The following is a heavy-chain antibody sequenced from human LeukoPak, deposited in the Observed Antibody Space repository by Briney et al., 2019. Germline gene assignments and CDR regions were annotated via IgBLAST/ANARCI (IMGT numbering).Heavy chain of an antibody. V-gene: IGHV1-46*01. CDR3: AREGVVGATIGY. J-gene: IGHJ4*02. CDR1: GYTLTSYY. CDR2: ITTSGGST. D-gene: IGHD1-26*01. Sequence: ASVKVSCKASGYTLTSYYMHWVRQAPGQGLEWMGIITTSGGSTSYAQKFQGRVTMTRDMSTSTVYMELSSLRSEDTAVYYCAREGVVGATIGYWGQGTLVTVSS.